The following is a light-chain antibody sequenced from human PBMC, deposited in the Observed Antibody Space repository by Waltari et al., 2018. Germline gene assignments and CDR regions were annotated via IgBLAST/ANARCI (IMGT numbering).Light chain of an antibody. J-gene: IGKJ2*01. Sequence: DIVLTQSPDSLAVSLGERATIICKSRQKVFYNSNDKNYLVWYQQKSGQPPKLLIYWASTRESGVPDRFSGSGSGTEFTLTISNLQAEDVAVYYCQQSFTTPPTFGQGTKLEIK. V-gene: IGKV4-1*01. CDR2: WAS. CDR1: QKVFYNSNDKNY. CDR3: QQSFTTPPT.